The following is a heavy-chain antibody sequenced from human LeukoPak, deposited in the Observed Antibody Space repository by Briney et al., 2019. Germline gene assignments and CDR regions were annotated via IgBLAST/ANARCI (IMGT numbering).Heavy chain of an antibody. D-gene: IGHD3-10*01. J-gene: IGHJ4*02. Sequence: GASVKVSCKASGYTFTSYDINWVRQATGQGLEWMGWMNPNSGNTGYAQKFQGRVTITADKSTSTAYMELSSLRSEDTAVYYCARAYGSEPYDYWGQGTLVTVSS. V-gene: IGHV1-8*01. CDR3: ARAYGSEPYDY. CDR2: MNPNSGNT. CDR1: GYTFTSYD.